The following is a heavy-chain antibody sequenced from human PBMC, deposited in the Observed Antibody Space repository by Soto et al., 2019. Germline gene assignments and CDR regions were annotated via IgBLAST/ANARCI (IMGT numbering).Heavy chain of an antibody. CDR3: ARDSNTTPVAFDV. Sequence: QVQLVESGGGVVQPGTSLRLSCAASGFTFRSYAMHWVRQAPGKGLEWVAVMSYDGSNKYYVDSVKGRFTISRDNSKYTLFLQMNGLRSDDTAVYYCARDSNTTPVAFDVWGQGTMVTVSS. J-gene: IGHJ3*01. CDR2: MSYDGSNK. CDR1: GFTFRSYA. V-gene: IGHV3-33*01. D-gene: IGHD1-26*01.